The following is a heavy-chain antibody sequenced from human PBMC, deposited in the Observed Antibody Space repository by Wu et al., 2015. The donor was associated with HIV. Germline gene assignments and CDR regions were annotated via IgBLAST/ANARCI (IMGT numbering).Heavy chain of an antibody. J-gene: IGHJ6*02. Sequence: QVQLVQSGAEVKKPGSSVKVSCKASGDTFSRSGISWMRQAPGKGFEWMGRIIPNHGGANYAEKFEGRVTITADEATNTAYMDLSRLRSEDTAVYYCARAHEEGIYYYGMDVWGQGTTVTVSS. CDR2: IIPNHGGA. D-gene: IGHD3-10*01. CDR1: GDTFSRSG. V-gene: IGHV1-69*11. CDR3: ARAHEEGIYYYGMDV.